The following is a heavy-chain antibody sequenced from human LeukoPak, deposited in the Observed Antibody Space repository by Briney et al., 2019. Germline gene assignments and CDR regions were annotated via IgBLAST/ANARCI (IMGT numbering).Heavy chain of an antibody. V-gene: IGHV1-46*01. CDR1: GYTFTSYY. J-gene: IGHJ4*02. D-gene: IGHD3-22*01. CDR2: INPSGGST. Sequence: GASVKVSCKASGYTFTSYYMHWVRQAPGQGLEWMGIINPSGGSTSYAQKFQGRVTMTRDTSTSTVYMELSSLRSEDTAVYYCARVATMIVVVTYFDYWGQGTLVTVSS. CDR3: ARVATMIVVVTYFDY.